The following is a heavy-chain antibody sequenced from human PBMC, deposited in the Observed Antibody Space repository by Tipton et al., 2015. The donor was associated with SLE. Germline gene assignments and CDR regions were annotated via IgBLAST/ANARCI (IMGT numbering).Heavy chain of an antibody. J-gene: IGHJ4*02. CDR3: ARRTSGYAADY. CDR1: GGSISDHY. Sequence: LRLSCTVSGGSISDHYWIWIRQPPGKGLEWIGYIYFSGRTNYNPSVRSRVTMSVDTSKNQFSLKLTSVTVADTAFYYCARRTSGYAADYWGQGTLVTVSS. D-gene: IGHD5-12*01. V-gene: IGHV4-59*11. CDR2: IYFSGRT.